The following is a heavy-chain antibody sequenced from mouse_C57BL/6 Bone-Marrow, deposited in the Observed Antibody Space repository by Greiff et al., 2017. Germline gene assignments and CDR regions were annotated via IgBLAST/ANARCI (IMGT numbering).Heavy chain of an antibody. CDR1: GFTFSSYG. Sequence: EVQRVESGGDLVKPGGSLKLSCAASGFTFSSYGMSWVRQTPDKRLEWVATISSGGSYTYYPDSVKGRFTISRDNAKNTLYLQMSSLKSEDTAMYYCARRVLVFDYWGQGTTLTVSS. CDR3: ARRVLVFDY. D-gene: IGHD1-1*02. V-gene: IGHV5-6*01. J-gene: IGHJ2*01. CDR2: ISSGGSYT.